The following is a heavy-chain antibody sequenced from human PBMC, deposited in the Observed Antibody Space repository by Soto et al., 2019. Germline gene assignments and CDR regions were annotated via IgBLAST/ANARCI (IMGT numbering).Heavy chain of an antibody. Sequence: QVQLVESGGGVVQPGRSLRLSCAASGFTFSSYTMHWVRQAPGKGLEWVAVISHDGIKKYYADSVKGRFTISRDNSKNTLYLQMNSLRGEDTAVYYCARVVAAAGTYFDYWGQGTLVTVSS. CDR1: GFTFSSYT. V-gene: IGHV3-30-3*01. CDR3: ARVVAAAGTYFDY. D-gene: IGHD6-13*01. J-gene: IGHJ4*02. CDR2: ISHDGIKK.